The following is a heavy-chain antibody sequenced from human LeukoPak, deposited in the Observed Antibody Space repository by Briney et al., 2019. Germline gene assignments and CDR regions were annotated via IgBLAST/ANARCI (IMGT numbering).Heavy chain of an antibody. J-gene: IGHJ5*02. Sequence: ASVKVSCKASGYTFTSYGISWVRQAPGQGLEWMGWINPNSGGTNYAQKFQGRVTMTRDTSISTAYMELSRLRSDDTAVYYCARGTVVPAAIDERFDPWGQGTLVTVSS. CDR3: ARGTVVPAAIDERFDP. CDR1: GYTFTSYG. D-gene: IGHD2-2*01. V-gene: IGHV1-2*02. CDR2: INPNSGGT.